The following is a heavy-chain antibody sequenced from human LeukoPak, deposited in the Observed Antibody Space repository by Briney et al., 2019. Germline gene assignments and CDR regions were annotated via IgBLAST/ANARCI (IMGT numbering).Heavy chain of an antibody. V-gene: IGHV4-59*08. Sequence: PSETLSLTCTVSGASFSGYYWNWIRQPPGKGLEWFGYFYYSGSTNHTNYNPSLKSRVTKSVDTSKNQFSLKLSSMTAADTAVYYCARHSRWGGAFDIWGQGTMVTVSS. CDR2: FYYSGSTNHT. CDR1: GASFSGYY. J-gene: IGHJ3*02. D-gene: IGHD3-16*01. CDR3: ARHSRWGGAFDI.